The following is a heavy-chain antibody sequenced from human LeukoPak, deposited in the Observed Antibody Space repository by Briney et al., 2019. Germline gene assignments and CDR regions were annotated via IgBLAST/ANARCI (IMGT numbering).Heavy chain of an antibody. D-gene: IGHD2-21*01. CDR3: ATSMAQDVDAFHI. J-gene: IGHJ3*02. V-gene: IGHV3-48*03. CDR1: GFTFSSYE. Sequence: GGSLRLSCAASGFTFSSYEMNWVRQAQGNGLEGVSYISSSGITIYYADSVKGLFTISRDNAKNSLYLQMNNLRAEDTAMFYCATSMAQDVDAFHIWGQGTMVTVSS. CDR2: ISSSGITI.